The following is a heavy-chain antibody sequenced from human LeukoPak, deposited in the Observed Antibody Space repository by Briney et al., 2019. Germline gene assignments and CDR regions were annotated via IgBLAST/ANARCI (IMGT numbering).Heavy chain of an antibody. CDR2: IYYSGST. V-gene: IGHV4-39*07. CDR1: GGSISSSSYY. CDR3: ARNDAFDI. J-gene: IGHJ3*02. Sequence: SETLSFTCTVSGGSISSSSYYWGWIRQPPGKGLEWIGSIYYSGSTYYNPSLKSRVTISVDRSKNQFSLKLNSVTAADTAVYYCARNDAFDIWGQGTMVTVSS.